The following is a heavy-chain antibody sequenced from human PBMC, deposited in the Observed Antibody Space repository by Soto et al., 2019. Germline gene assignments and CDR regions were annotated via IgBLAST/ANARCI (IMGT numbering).Heavy chain of an antibody. V-gene: IGHV1-8*01. J-gene: IGHJ5*02. D-gene: IGHD1-1*01. Sequence: QVQLVQSGAEVKKPGASVKVSCKASGYTFSSYDINWVRQATGQGLEWMGWMNPNSGNTGYAQKFQGRVTMTRNNAISTAYMELSSLRSEDTAVYYCARATGTNGWLDPWGQGTLVTVSS. CDR1: GYTFSSYD. CDR2: MNPNSGNT. CDR3: ARATGTNGWLDP.